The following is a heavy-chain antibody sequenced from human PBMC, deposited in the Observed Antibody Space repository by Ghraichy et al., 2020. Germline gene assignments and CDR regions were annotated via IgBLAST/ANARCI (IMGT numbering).Heavy chain of an antibody. CDR1: GFAYNSYW. D-gene: IGHD2-21*02. CDR2: IKYDGSAE. V-gene: IGHV3-7*01. CDR3: ARGWGRFDY. Sequence: VKVSCAASGFAYNSYWMNWVRQAPGKGLEWVAYIKYDGSAEYYVDSVKGRFAISRDNAKNSLFLQMNSLRAEDTAVYYCARGWGRFDYWGQGTLVTVSS. J-gene: IGHJ4*02.